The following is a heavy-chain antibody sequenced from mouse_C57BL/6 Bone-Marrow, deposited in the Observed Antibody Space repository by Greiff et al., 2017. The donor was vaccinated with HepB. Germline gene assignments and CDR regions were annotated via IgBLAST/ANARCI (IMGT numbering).Heavy chain of an antibody. CDR2: ISSGGSYT. CDR1: GFTFSSYG. D-gene: IGHD2-4*01. J-gene: IGHJ2*01. CDR3: ARWTDDYDVGY. V-gene: IGHV5-6*02. Sequence: VKLVESGGYLVKPGGSLKLSCAASGFTFSSYGMSWVRQTPDKRLEWVATISSGGSYTYYPDSVKGRFTISRDNAKNTLYLQMSSLKSEDTAMYYCARWTDDYDVGYWGQGTTLTVSS.